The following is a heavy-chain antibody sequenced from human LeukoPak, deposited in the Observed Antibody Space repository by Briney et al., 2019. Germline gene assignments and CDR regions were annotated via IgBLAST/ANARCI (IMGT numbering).Heavy chain of an antibody. CDR3: AREDDWNYEDY. Sequence: GGSLRLSCAASGFTFSNYWMSWVRQAPGKGLEWVANIKQDGSEKYYVNSVKGRFTISRDNAKNSLYLQMNSLRAEDTAIYYCAREDDWNYEDYWGQGTLVTVSS. J-gene: IGHJ4*02. CDR2: IKQDGSEK. V-gene: IGHV3-7*01. D-gene: IGHD1-7*01. CDR1: GFTFSNYW.